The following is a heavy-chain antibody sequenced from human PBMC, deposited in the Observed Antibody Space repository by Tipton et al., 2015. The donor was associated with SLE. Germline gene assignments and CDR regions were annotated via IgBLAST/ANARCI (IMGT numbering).Heavy chain of an antibody. CDR1: GYSISSGYY. J-gene: IGHJ4*02. Sequence: TLSLTCAVSGYSISSGYYWGWIRQPPGKGLEWIGSIYHSGSTNYNPSLKSRVTISVDTSKNQFSLKLSSVTAADTAVYYCARALQNYFDYWGQGTLVTVSS. CDR2: IYHSGST. CDR3: ARALQNYFDY. V-gene: IGHV4-38-2*01.